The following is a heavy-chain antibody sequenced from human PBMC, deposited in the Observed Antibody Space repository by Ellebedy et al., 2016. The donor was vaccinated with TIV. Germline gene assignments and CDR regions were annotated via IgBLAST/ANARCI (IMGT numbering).Heavy chain of an antibody. V-gene: IGHV1-2*02. CDR1: GYSFTGYY. Sequence: AASVKVSCKASGYSFTGYYIHWVRQAPGQGLEWMGGINPDRGDTKYPQSFQVRVSMTRDTSSSTAYMELSGLTSDDTAIYYCAKDRFPYYDSSGTTGYFDCWGQGTLVTVSS. J-gene: IGHJ4*02. CDR3: AKDRFPYYDSSGTTGYFDC. CDR2: INPDRGDT. D-gene: IGHD3-22*01.